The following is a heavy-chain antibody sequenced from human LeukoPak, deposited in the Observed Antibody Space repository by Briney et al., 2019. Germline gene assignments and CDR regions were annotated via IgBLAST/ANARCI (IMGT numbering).Heavy chain of an antibody. J-gene: IGHJ6*02. CDR1: GFTFDDYA. Sequence: PGRSLRLSCKVSGFTFDDYAMHWVRQVPGKGLEWVSGITWNRDNIGYGDSVKGRFTVSRDNVKNVLYLQMKSLRSEDTALYYCAKDLSSAITSALVLDVWGQGTTVIVSS. CDR3: AKDLSSAITSALVLDV. V-gene: IGHV3-9*01. D-gene: IGHD3-22*01. CDR2: ITWNRDNI.